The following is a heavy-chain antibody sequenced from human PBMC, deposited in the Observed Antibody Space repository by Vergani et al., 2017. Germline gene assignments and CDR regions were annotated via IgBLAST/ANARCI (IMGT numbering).Heavy chain of an antibody. Sequence: VQLVESGGGVVQPGRSLRLSCTASGFTFSSYGMHWVRQAPGKGLEWVAVIWYDGSNKYYADSVKGRVNISSDNSKNTLYLQMNSLRAEDTAVYYCARDMIVAPIPSDPWGQGTLVTVSS. D-gene: IGHD3-22*01. CDR2: IWYDGSNK. CDR3: ARDMIVAPIPSDP. V-gene: IGHV3-33*01. CDR1: GFTFSSYG. J-gene: IGHJ5*02.